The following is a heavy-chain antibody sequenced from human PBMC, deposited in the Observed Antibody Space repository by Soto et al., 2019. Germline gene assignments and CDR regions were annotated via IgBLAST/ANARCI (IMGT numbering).Heavy chain of an antibody. Sequence: SETLSLTCVVSGGSFSGYYWSWIRQPPGKGLEWIGEITHSGSTNYNPSLKSRVTISVDTSKNQFSLKLSSVTAADTAVYYCARCLGVGANNDYSGQGTLVTVS. CDR3: ARCLGVGANNDY. V-gene: IGHV4-34*01. CDR2: ITHSGST. J-gene: IGHJ4*02. CDR1: GGSFSGYY. D-gene: IGHD1-26*01.